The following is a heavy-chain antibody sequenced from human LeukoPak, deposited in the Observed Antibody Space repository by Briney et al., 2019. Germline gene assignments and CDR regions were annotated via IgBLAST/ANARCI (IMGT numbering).Heavy chain of an antibody. D-gene: IGHD3-10*01. CDR2: IYYSGST. Sequence: SETLSLTCTVSGGSISSYYWSWIRQPPGKGLEWIGYIYYSGSTNYNPPLKSRVTISVDTSKNQFSLKLSSVTAADTAVYYCARAPLGELLGHTYYYYGMDVWGQGTTVTVSS. CDR3: ARAPLGELLGHTYYYYGMDV. CDR1: GGSISSYY. V-gene: IGHV4-59*01. J-gene: IGHJ6*02.